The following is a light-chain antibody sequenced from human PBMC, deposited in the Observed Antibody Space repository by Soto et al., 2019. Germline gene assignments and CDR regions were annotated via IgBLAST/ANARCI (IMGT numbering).Light chain of an antibody. CDR3: QQYGSSTLFT. J-gene: IGKJ3*01. Sequence: EIVLKQPPGTLSLSPGERASLSCSASQSVSSSYLAWYQQKPGQPPRPLIYGASNRATGIPDRFSGSGSGTDSTLTISRLEPEDFAVYYCQQYGSSTLFTFGPGTKVDI. CDR1: QSVSSSY. CDR2: GAS. V-gene: IGKV3-20*01.